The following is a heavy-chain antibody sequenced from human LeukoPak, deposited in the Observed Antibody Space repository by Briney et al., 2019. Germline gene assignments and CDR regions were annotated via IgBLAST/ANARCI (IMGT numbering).Heavy chain of an antibody. CDR2: ISSSSTTI. D-gene: IGHD3-9*01. V-gene: IGHV3-48*01. Sequence: PGGSLRLSCAASGFTFSSYSMNWVRQAPGKGLEWVSYISSSSTTIYYADSLKGRFNISRDNAKNSLYLQMNSLRAEDTAVYYCARDPIRYFDWLVDRALGRYFDYWGQGTLVTVSS. CDR3: ARDPIRYFDWLVDRALGRYFDY. J-gene: IGHJ4*02. CDR1: GFTFSSYS.